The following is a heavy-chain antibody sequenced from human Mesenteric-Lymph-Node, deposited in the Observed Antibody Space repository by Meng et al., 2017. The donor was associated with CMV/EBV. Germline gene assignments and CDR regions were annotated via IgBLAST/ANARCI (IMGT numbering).Heavy chain of an antibody. CDR1: GGSFSGYY. D-gene: IGHD2-15*01. CDR3: ARGSDIPVNNY. Sequence: QVQLQQWGAGLLKPSATLSLTCAVYGGSFSGYYWSWIRQPPGKGLEWIGEINHSGVPNYNPSLKSRVTISLDRSKNQFSLKLSPVTAEDTAVYYCARGSDIPVNNYWGQGTLVTVSS. V-gene: IGHV4-34*01. J-gene: IGHJ4*02. CDR2: INHSGVP.